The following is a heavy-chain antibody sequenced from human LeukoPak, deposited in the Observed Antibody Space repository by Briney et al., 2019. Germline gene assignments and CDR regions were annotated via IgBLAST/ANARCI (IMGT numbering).Heavy chain of an antibody. D-gene: IGHD2-8*01. V-gene: IGHV3-7*01. J-gene: IGHJ6*02. CDR2: IKQDGSEK. CDR3: ARGYCTNGVCYPHYYYYGMNV. CDR1: GFTFSSYW. Sequence: GGSLRLSCAASGFTFSSYWMSWVRQAPGKGLEWVANIKQDGSEKYYVDSVKGRFTISRDNAKNSLYLQMNSLRAEDTAVYYCARGYCTNGVCYPHYYYYGMNVWGQGTTVTVSS.